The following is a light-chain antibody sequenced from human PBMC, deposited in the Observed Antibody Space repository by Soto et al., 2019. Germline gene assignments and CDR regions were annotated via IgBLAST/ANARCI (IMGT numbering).Light chain of an antibody. CDR1: QSISSW. CDR3: QQYNSYSRT. J-gene: IGKJ1*01. Sequence: DIPMTQSPSTLSASVRDRVTITCRASQSISSWLAWYQQKPGKAPKLLIYDASSLESGVPSRFSGIGYGTEFTLTISSLQPDDFATYYCQQYNSYSRTFGQGTKVEIK. CDR2: DAS. V-gene: IGKV1-5*01.